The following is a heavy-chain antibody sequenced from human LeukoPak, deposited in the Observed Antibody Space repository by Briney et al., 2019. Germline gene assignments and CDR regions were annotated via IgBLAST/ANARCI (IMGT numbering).Heavy chain of an antibody. CDR1: GYTFTSYG. Sequence: ASVKVSCKASGYTFTSYGISWVRQAPGQGLEWMGWISAYNGNTNYAQRLQGRVTMTTDTSTSTAYMELRSLRSDDTAVYHCAREADYGDYSRGIDYWGQGTLVTVSS. CDR2: ISAYNGNT. CDR3: AREADYGDYSRGIDY. V-gene: IGHV1-18*01. J-gene: IGHJ4*02. D-gene: IGHD4-17*01.